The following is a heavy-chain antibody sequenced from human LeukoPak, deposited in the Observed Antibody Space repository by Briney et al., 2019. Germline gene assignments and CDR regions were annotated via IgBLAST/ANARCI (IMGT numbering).Heavy chain of an antibody. J-gene: IGHJ6*03. V-gene: IGHV1-46*01. CDR1: GYTFTSYY. CDR2: INPSGGST. CDR3: ARDGGQENDDILTGFSYYYSMDV. Sequence: ASVKVSCKASGYTFTSYYMHWVRQAPGQGLEWMGLINPSGGSTKFAQKFQGRLTMTRDMSTSTVYMELSSLRSEDTAVYYCARDGGQENDDILTGFSYYYSMDVWGKGTTATVSS. D-gene: IGHD3-9*01.